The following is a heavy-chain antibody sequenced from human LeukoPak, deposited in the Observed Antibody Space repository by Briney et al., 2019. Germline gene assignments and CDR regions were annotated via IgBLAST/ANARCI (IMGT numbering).Heavy chain of an antibody. D-gene: IGHD7-27*01. CDR1: GFTFSSYG. J-gene: IGHJ4*02. CDR2: ISYDGSNK. Sequence: GGSLRLSCAASGFTFSSYGMHWVRQAPGKGLEWVAVISYDGSNKYYADSVKGRFTISRDNSKNTLYLQMNSLRAEDTAVYYCAKTWGLGIDYWGQGTLVTVSS. V-gene: IGHV3-30*18. CDR3: AKTWGLGIDY.